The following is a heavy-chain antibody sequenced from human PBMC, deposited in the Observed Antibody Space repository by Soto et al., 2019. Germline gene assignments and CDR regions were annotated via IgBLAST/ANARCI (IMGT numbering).Heavy chain of an antibody. CDR1: GFNFSSYA. V-gene: IGHV3-23*01. CDR3: AKLNTILSPD. J-gene: IGHJ4*02. CDR2: ISGSGEST. D-gene: IGHD3-3*01. Sequence: GGSLRLSCAAXGFNFSSYAMSWVRQAPGKGLEWVSAISGSGESTYYADSVKGRFTISRDNSKNTLNLQMNSLRADDTAVYYCAKLNTILSPDWGRGTLVIVSS.